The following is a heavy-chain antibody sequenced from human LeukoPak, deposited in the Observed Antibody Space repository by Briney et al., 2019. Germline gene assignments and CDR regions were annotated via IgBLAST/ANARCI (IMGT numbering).Heavy chain of an antibody. CDR1: GFTFSRYA. CDR2: IGASGGST. V-gene: IGHV3-23*01. J-gene: IGHJ4*02. Sequence: PGGSLRLSCAPSGFTFSRYAMSWVRQAPGKGLEWVSGIGASGGSTYYADSVKGRFTISRDNSKNTLYLQMNSLRTEDTAVYYCAKAEGYDILTSIDYGGQGTLVTVSS. D-gene: IGHD3-9*01. CDR3: AKAEGYDILTSIDY.